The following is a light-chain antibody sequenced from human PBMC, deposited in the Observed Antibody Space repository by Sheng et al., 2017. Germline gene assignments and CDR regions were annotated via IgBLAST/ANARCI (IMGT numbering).Light chain of an antibody. Sequence: EKVMTQSPATLSVSTGERATLSCRASQSVSNNLAWYQQKPGQAPRLLIYDASNRATGIPARFSGSGSGTDFTLTISSLEPEDFAVYYCQQRSNWPPAFGGGTKVEIK. CDR2: DAS. CDR1: QSVSNN. J-gene: IGKJ4*01. V-gene: IGKV3-11*01. CDR3: QQRSNWPPA.